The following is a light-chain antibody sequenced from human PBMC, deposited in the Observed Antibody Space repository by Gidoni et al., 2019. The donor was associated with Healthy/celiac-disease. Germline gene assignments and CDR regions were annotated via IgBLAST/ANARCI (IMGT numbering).Light chain of an antibody. Sequence: DIQMTQSPSTRSASVGDRVTITCRASQSISSWFAWYQQKPGKAPKLLIYKASSLESGVPSRFSGSGSGTEFTLTISSLQPDDFATYYCQQYNSYSGTFGQGTKVEIK. CDR1: QSISSW. V-gene: IGKV1-5*03. CDR2: KAS. CDR3: QQYNSYSGT. J-gene: IGKJ1*01.